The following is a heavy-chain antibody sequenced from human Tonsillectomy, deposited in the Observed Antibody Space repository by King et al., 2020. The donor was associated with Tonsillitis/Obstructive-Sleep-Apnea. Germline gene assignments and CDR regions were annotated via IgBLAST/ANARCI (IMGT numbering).Heavy chain of an antibody. CDR2: ISYDGSNK. D-gene: IGHD5-18*01. V-gene: IGHV3-30*04. CDR1: GFTFSSYA. Sequence: VQLVESGGGVVQPGRSLRLSCAASGFTFSSYAMHWVRQAPGKGLEWVAVISYDGSNKYYADSVKGRFTISRDNSKNTLYLQMNSLRAEDTAVYHCARGIQLWLLFSVFDYWGQGTLVTVSS. J-gene: IGHJ4*02. CDR3: ARGIQLWLLFSVFDY.